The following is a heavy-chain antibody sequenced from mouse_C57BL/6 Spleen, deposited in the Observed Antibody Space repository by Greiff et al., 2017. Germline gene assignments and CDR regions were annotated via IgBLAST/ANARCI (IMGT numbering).Heavy chain of an antibody. CDR3: ARWGDYDAWFAY. V-gene: IGHV7-3*01. J-gene: IGHJ3*01. Sequence: EVMLVESGGGLVQPGGSLSLSCAASGFTFTDYYMSWVRQPPGKALEWLGFIGNKANGYTTEYSASVKGRFTISRDNSQCILYLQLNALRAEDSATYYCARWGDYDAWFAYWGQGTLVTVSA. CDR2: IGNKANGYTT. D-gene: IGHD2-4*01. CDR1: GFTFTDYY.